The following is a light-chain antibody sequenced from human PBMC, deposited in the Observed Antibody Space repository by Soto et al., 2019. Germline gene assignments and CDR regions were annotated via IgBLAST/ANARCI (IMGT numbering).Light chain of an antibody. V-gene: IGKV3-20*01. CDR2: GAS. CDR1: QSVSSSH. CDR3: QQYGSSPRT. J-gene: IGKJ1*01. Sequence: EIVLTQSPGTLSLSPGDRATLSCKASQSVSSSHFAWYQQIPGQAPRLLIYGASSRATGIPDRFSGSGSGTDFTLTISRLEPEGFAVYYCQQYGSSPRTFGQGTKVEI.